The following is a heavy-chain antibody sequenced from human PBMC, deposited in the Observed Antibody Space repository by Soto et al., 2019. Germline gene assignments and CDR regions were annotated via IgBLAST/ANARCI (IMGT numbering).Heavy chain of an antibody. Sequence: ASVKVSCKASGYTFTSYYMHWVRQAPGQGLEWMGIINPSGGSTNYAQKFQGRVTMTRDTSTSTVYMELSSLRSEDTAVYYCARGDCSSTSCYYDAFDIWGQGTMVTVSS. V-gene: IGHV1-46*03. D-gene: IGHD2-2*01. CDR2: INPSGGST. CDR3: ARGDCSSTSCYYDAFDI. J-gene: IGHJ3*02. CDR1: GYTFTSYY.